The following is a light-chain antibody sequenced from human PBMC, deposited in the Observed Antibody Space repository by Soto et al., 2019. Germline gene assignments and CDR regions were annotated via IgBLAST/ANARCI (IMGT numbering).Light chain of an antibody. CDR2: DAS. V-gene: IGKV3-15*01. Sequence: ETLMTQSPATLSVSPWEVSTVSCRASQSVSSHLAWYQHKPGQAPRLLFYDASTRATGIPARFSGSGSGTEFTLTISSLQSEDFAVYYCQNYHGWPINCGQGKRREIK. J-gene: IGKJ5*01. CDR3: QNYHGWPIN. CDR1: QSVSSH.